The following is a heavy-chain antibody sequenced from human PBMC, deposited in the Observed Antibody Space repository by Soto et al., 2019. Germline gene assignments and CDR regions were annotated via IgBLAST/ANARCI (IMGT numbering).Heavy chain of an antibody. V-gene: IGHV3-33*06. Sequence: QVQLVDSGGGVVQPGRSLRLSCAASGFTFQTYAMHWVRQAPGKGLEWVALIWYDGTNEKYADSVRGRFTISRDNSKDTLYLQMNSLRGEDTAVYFCAKEGINSPSSRGWLAPWGQGTLVTVSS. CDR2: IWYDGTNE. J-gene: IGHJ5*02. D-gene: IGHD6-6*01. CDR3: AKEGINSPSSRGWLAP. CDR1: GFTFQTYA.